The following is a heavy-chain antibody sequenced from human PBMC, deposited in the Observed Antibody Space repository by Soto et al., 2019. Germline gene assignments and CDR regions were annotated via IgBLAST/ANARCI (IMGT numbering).Heavy chain of an antibody. CDR2: INPSGGST. V-gene: IGHV1-46*01. J-gene: IGHJ6*02. CDR3: AIRQDNWNFGSGIPYYYYGMDV. D-gene: IGHD1-7*01. Sequence: VASVKVSCKASGYTFTSHYMHWVRQAPGQGLEWMGIINPSGGSTTYGQKFQGRVTMTRDTSTTTVYMELSSLRSEDTAVYYCAIRQDNWNFGSGIPYYYYGMDVWGQGTTVTVSS. CDR1: GYTFTSHY.